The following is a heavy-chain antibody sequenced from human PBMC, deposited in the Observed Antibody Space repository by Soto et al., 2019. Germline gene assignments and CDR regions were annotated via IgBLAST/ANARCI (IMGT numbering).Heavy chain of an antibody. CDR3: ASPIGPYDSSGYYSFDY. CDR1: GGTFSSYA. CDR2: IIPIFGTA. Sequence: SVKVSCKASGGTFSSYAISWVRQAPGQGLEWMGGIIPIFGTANYAQKFQGRVTITADESTSTAYMELSSLRSEDTAVHYCASPIGPYDSSGYYSFDYWGQGTLVTVSS. J-gene: IGHJ4*02. V-gene: IGHV1-69*13. D-gene: IGHD3-22*01.